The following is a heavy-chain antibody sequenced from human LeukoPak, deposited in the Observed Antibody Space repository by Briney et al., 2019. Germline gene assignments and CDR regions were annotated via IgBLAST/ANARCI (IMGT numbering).Heavy chain of an antibody. J-gene: IGHJ4*02. Sequence: GGSLRLSCAVSGFTVSSNYMSWVRQAPGKGLEWLSVIYPGGNTYYLDSVKGRFTISRGNSKSTLYIQMNSLRAEDTAVYYCARAKPKNMVRGLIMRRESRYYFDYWGQGTLVTVSS. CDR1: GFTVSSNY. CDR2: IYPGGNT. D-gene: IGHD3-10*01. V-gene: IGHV3-53*01. CDR3: ARAKPKNMVRGLIMRRESRYYFDY.